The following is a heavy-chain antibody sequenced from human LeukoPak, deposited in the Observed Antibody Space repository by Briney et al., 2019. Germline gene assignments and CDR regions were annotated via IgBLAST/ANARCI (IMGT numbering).Heavy chain of an antibody. Sequence: GGSLRLSCAASGFTFSSYWMSWVRQAPGKGLEWVANIKQDGSEKYYVDSVKGRFTISRDNAKNSLYLQMNSLRAEDTAVYYCARARGTVTTPYYYYYYGMDVWGQGTTVTVSS. CDR1: GFTFSSYW. J-gene: IGHJ6*02. V-gene: IGHV3-7*01. D-gene: IGHD4-17*01. CDR3: ARARGTVTTPYYYYYYGMDV. CDR2: IKQDGSEK.